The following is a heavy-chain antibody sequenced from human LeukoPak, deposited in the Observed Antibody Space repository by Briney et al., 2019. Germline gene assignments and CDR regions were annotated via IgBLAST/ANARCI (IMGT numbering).Heavy chain of an antibody. Sequence: SVKVSCKAFGGTFSSYAISWVRQAPGQGLEWMGRIIPIFGTANYAQKFQGRVTITTDESTSTAYMELSSLRSEDTAVYYCARLYPTTLTSYSSSLWGQGTLVTVSS. J-gene: IGHJ4*02. CDR1: GGTFSSYA. CDR2: IIPIFGTA. D-gene: IGHD6-13*01. CDR3: ARLYPTTLTSYSSSL. V-gene: IGHV1-69*05.